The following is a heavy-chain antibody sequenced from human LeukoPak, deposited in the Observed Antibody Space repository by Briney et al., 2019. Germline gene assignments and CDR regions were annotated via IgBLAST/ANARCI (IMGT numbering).Heavy chain of an antibody. V-gene: IGHV4-38-2*02. Sequence: SETLSLTCTVSGYSISSDYYWGWIRPPPGKGLEWIGSIHHSGRTYYNPSLKSRVTISVDTSKNQFSLKLSSVTAADTAVYYCARASHWNQLHYFDYWGQGTLVTVSS. J-gene: IGHJ4*02. CDR3: ARASHWNQLHYFDY. CDR2: IHHSGRT. D-gene: IGHD1-1*01. CDR1: GYSISSDYY.